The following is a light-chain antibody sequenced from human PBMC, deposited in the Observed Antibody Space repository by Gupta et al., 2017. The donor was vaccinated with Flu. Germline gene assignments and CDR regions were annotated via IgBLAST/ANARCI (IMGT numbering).Light chain of an antibody. Sequence: QSALTQPASVSGSPGQSVTISCTGTTSDVGGYNHVSWYQQHPGKAPKLIIYEVSDRPSGVSNRFSGSKSGNTASLTISGLQAEDEADYYCSSYTNSNTWVFGEGTKLTVL. CDR3: SSYTNSNTWV. J-gene: IGLJ3*02. CDR2: EVS. V-gene: IGLV2-14*01. CDR1: TSDVGGYNH.